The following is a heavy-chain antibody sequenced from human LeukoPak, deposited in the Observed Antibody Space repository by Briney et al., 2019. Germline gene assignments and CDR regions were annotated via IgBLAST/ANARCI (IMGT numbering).Heavy chain of an antibody. J-gene: IGHJ3*02. CDR3: ARYVLWFGPPHDAFDI. CDR2: IYCSGST. D-gene: IGHD3-10*01. Sequence: SETLSLTCTVSGGSISSYYWSWIRQPPGKGLNWIGYIYCSGSTNYNPSLKSRVTISVDTSKNQFSLKLSSVTAADTAVYYCARYVLWFGPPHDAFDIWGQGTMVTVSS. V-gene: IGHV4-59*01. CDR1: GGSISSYY.